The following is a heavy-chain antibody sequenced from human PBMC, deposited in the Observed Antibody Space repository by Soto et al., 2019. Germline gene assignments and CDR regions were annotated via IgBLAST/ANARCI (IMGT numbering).Heavy chain of an antibody. CDR3: ARGSWITYTSFRGYPALTDY. J-gene: IGHJ4*02. Sequence: QVQLQESGPGLVKPSETLSLTCTVPGGSISSYYWSWIRQPPGKGLECIGYIYYSGRTNYNPSLNSRVTISVDESQNQFSLKLSSVIAADTAVYYCARGSWITYTSFRGYPALTDYWGQGDLVTVSS. D-gene: IGHD5-12*01. CDR2: IYYSGRT. V-gene: IGHV4-59*01. CDR1: GGSISSYY.